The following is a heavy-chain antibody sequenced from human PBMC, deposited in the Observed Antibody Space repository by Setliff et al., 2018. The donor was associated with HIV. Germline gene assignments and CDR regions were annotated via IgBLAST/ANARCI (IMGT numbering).Heavy chain of an antibody. D-gene: IGHD2-15*01. CDR1: GGSFTGYY. CDR3: ARGSGRFCSGGRCSAFDY. V-gene: IGHV4-34*01. J-gene: IGHJ4*02. CDR2: INHSGNT. Sequence: KTSETLSLTCAVSGGSFTGYYWSWIRQTQGKGLEWIAEINHSGNTNYNPSIKGRVTISVDTSQNQFSLRLSSVTAAETAVYYCARGSGRFCSGGRCSAFDYWGQGTLVTVSS.